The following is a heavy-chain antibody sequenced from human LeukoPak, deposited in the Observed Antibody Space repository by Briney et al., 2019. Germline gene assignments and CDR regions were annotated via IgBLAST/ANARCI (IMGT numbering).Heavy chain of an antibody. Sequence: SETLSLTCTVSGGSISSYYWSWIRQPPGKGLEWIGYIYYSGSTNYNPSLKSRVTISVDTSKNQFSLKLSSVTAADTAVYYCARSEGYDSSGYYYSTGIYFDYWGQGTLVTVSS. D-gene: IGHD3-22*01. CDR2: IYYSGST. V-gene: IGHV4-59*12. J-gene: IGHJ4*02. CDR3: ARSEGYDSSGYYYSTGIYFDY. CDR1: GGSISSYY.